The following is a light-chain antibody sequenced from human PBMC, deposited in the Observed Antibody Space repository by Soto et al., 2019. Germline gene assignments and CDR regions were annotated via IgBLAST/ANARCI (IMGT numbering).Light chain of an antibody. CDR2: AVS. Sequence: QSALTQPASVSGSPGQSITISCTGTSSDFAIYNYVSWYQLHPGKAPKLMIYAVSVRTSGVSNRFSGSKSGNTASLTISGLQAEDEADYYCTAWDDGLSALVFGGGTKVTVL. J-gene: IGLJ3*02. V-gene: IGLV2-14*01. CDR3: TAWDDGLSALV. CDR1: SSDFAIYNY.